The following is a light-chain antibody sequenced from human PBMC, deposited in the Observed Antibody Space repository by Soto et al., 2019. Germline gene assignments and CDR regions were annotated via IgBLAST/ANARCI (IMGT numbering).Light chain of an antibody. V-gene: IGKV3-20*01. CDR3: QQYDSWT. CDR1: ETISSDK. CDR2: GTF. Sequence: EIVLTQSPGTLSVSPGERATLSCRASETISSDKLAWYQQKPGQPPSLLIYGTFSRATGIPDRFSGSGSGTDFTLTISRLEPEDSAIYYCQQYDSWTFSQGTKVEI. J-gene: IGKJ1*01.